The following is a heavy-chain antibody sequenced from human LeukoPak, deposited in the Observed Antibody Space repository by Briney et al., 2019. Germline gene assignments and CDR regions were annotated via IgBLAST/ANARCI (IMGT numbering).Heavy chain of an antibody. CDR3: ARQLRVTIFGPRDAFDI. CDR2: ISSSGSTI. V-gene: IGHV3-11*04. Sequence: GGSLRLSCAASGLTFSDYYMSWIRQAPGKGLEWVSYISSSGSTIYYADSVKGRFTISRDNAKNSLYLQMNSLRAEDTAVYYCARQLRVTIFGPRDAFDIWGQGTMVTVSS. D-gene: IGHD3-3*01. CDR1: GLTFSDYY. J-gene: IGHJ3*02.